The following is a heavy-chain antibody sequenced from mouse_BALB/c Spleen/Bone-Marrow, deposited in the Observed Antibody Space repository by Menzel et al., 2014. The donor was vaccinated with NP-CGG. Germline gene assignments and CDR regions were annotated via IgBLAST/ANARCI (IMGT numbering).Heavy chain of an antibody. Sequence: EVKLVESGGGLVQPKGSLKLSCAASGFTFNTYAMNWVRQAPGKGLEWVARIRSKSNNYATYYADSVKDRFTVSRDDSQSMLFLQMNNLKTEDTAMYYCVRSDDGCFAYWGQGTLVTGSA. J-gene: IGHJ3*01. CDR1: GFTFNTYA. CDR3: VRSDDGCFAY. D-gene: IGHD2-3*01. V-gene: IGHV10-1*02. CDR2: IRSKSNNYAT.